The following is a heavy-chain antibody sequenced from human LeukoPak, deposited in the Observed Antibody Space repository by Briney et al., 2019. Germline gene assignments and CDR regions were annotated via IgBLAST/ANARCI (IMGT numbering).Heavy chain of an antibody. Sequence: PSETLSLTCSVSGGSISDASSITGSSAFWGWIRQAPGKGLEWIGSIYYSGITYYKPSLKSRVTISVDTSKNQFSLKMRSVTAADTATYSCARHALTWCGSTICFSGRFDYWGQGSLVTVSS. D-gene: IGHD2-15*01. J-gene: IGHJ4*02. V-gene: IGHV4-39*01. CDR2: IYYSGIT. CDR3: ARHALTWCGSTICFSGRFDY. CDR1: GGSISDASSITGSSAF.